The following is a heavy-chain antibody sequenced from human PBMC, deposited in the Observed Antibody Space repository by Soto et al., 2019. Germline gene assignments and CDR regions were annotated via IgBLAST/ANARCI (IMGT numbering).Heavy chain of an antibody. CDR3: ATPARRRQQLPQGWFDP. V-gene: IGHV3-23*01. Sequence: GGSLRLSCAASGFTFSSYAMSWVRQAPGKGLEWVSAISGSGGSTYYADSVKGRFTISRDNSKNTLYLQMNSLRAEDTAVYYCATPARRRQQLPQGWFDPWGQGTLVTVSS. J-gene: IGHJ5*02. CDR2: ISGSGGST. CDR1: GFTFSSYA. D-gene: IGHD6-13*01.